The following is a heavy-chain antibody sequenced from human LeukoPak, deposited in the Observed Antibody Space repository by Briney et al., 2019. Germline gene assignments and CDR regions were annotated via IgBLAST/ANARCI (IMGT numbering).Heavy chain of an antibody. J-gene: IGHJ4*02. CDR2: IYYTGGT. Sequence: ASETLSLTCTVSGVSIGSDYWTWLRQPPGKGLEYIGYIYYTGGTNYNPSLKSRVIISVDTSKNQFSLKLSSVTAADTAVYFCAKYGNSGWVIDNWGQGTLVTVSS. CDR3: AKYGNSGWVIDN. CDR1: GVSIGSDY. V-gene: IGHV4-59*08. D-gene: IGHD6-19*01.